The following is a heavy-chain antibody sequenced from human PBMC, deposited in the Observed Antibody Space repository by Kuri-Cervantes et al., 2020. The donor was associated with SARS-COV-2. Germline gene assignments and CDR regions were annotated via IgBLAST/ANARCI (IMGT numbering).Heavy chain of an antibody. CDR2: ISWNSGSI. CDR1: GFTFDDYA. Sequence: SLKISCAASGFTFDDYAMHWVRQAPGKGLEWVSGISWNSGSIGYADSVKGRFTISRDNAKNSLYLQMNSLGAEDTAVYYCARDRCYGGSYPCVFDIWGQGTMVTVSS. J-gene: IGHJ3*02. CDR3: ARDRCYGGSYPCVFDI. D-gene: IGHD1-26*01. V-gene: IGHV3-9*01.